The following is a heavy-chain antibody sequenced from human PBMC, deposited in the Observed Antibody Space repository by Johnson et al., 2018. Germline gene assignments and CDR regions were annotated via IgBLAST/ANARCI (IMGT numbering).Heavy chain of an antibody. J-gene: IGHJ6*02. Sequence: VQLVESGGSVVRPGGSLRLSCVVSGFSFDDYGMTWVRQAPGKGLEWVSDINWNGDSTNYADSVKGRFTISRDNAKNSLYLQMKRLRAEDTALYYCARDRSYDVSGTYFNGMDVWGQGTTVTVSS. CDR1: GFSFDDYG. D-gene: IGHD3-10*01. CDR3: ARDRSYDVSGTYFNGMDV. CDR2: INWNGDST. V-gene: IGHV3-20*04.